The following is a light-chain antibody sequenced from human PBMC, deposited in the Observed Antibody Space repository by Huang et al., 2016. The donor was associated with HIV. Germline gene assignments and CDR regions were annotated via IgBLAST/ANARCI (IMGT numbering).Light chain of an antibody. Sequence: EIVLTQSPGTLSLSPGERATLPCRASQSVSSSYLAWYQQKAGQAPRRRIYGESSRATGIPDRFSGSGSGTDFTLTISRLEPEDFAVYYCQQYGSSPYTFGQGTKLEIK. CDR3: QQYGSSPYT. J-gene: IGKJ2*01. V-gene: IGKV3-20*01. CDR2: GES. CDR1: QSVSSSY.